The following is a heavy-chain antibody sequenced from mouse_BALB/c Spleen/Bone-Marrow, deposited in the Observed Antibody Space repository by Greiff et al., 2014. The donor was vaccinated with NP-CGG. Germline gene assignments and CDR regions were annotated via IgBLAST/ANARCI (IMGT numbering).Heavy chain of an antibody. D-gene: IGHD2-3*01. J-gene: IGHJ1*01. Sequence: EVQLQQSGPELVKPGASVKMSCKASGYTFTSYVMHWVKQKPGQGLEWIGYINPYNDGTKYNEKFKDKAALTSDKSSSTAYMELSSLTSEGSAVYYCARTPIYDGYYWFFDVWGAGTTVTVSS. V-gene: IGHV1-14*01. CDR1: GYTFTSYV. CDR3: ARTPIYDGYYWFFDV. CDR2: INPYNDGT.